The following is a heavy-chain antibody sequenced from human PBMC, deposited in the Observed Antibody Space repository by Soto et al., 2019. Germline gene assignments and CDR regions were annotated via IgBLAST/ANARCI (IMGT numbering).Heavy chain of an antibody. V-gene: IGHV1-3*01. CDR1: GYTFTSYA. Sequence: ASVKVSCKASGYTFTSYAMHWVRQAPGQRLEWMGWINAGNGNTKYSQKFQGRVTITRDTSASTAYMELSSLRSEDTAVYYCARDLDGRQLVCGMDVWGQGTTVTVSS. D-gene: IGHD6-13*01. CDR3: ARDLDGRQLVCGMDV. J-gene: IGHJ6*02. CDR2: INAGNGNT.